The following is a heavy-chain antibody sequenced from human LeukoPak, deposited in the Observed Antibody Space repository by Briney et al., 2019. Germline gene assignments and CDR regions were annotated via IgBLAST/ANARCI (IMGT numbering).Heavy chain of an antibody. J-gene: IGHJ4*02. CDR2: IYYSGST. D-gene: IGHD3-10*01. Sequence: SETLSLTCTVSGGSISSYYWSWIRQPPGKGLEWIGYIYYSGSTNYNPSLTSRVTISVDTSKNQFSLTLSSVTAADTAVYYCARAMVRGVIPDYWGQGTLVTVSS. CDR3: ARAMVRGVIPDY. CDR1: GGSISSYY. V-gene: IGHV4-59*01.